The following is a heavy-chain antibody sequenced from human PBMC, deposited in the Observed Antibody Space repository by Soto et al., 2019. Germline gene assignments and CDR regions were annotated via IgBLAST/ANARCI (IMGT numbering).Heavy chain of an antibody. D-gene: IGHD3-22*01. J-gene: IGHJ4*02. Sequence: QVQLVQSGAEVKKPGASVKVSCKASGYTFTSYGIAWVRQAPGQGLEWMGWINTYDGNTNYAQEFQGRVTMTTDTSTSTAYMELRSLRSDDTAVYYCARVRLTMIVVPFVVLWGQGTLVTVSS. V-gene: IGHV1-18*04. CDR2: INTYDGNT. CDR3: ARVRLTMIVVPFVVL. CDR1: GYTFTSYG.